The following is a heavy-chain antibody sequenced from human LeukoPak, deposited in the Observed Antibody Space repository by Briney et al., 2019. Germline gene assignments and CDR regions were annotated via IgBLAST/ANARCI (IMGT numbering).Heavy chain of an antibody. Sequence: GGSLRLSCAASGFTFSTYAMSWVRQAPGKGLEWVSVISGSGDTAYYADSVKGRFTISRDNAKKTLYLQMNSLRAEDTAVYYCARSIGLTGGGVDVWGQGTTVTVSS. CDR3: ARSIGLTGGGVDV. CDR1: GFTFSTYA. CDR2: ISGSGDTA. V-gene: IGHV3-23*01. J-gene: IGHJ6*02. D-gene: IGHD3-9*01.